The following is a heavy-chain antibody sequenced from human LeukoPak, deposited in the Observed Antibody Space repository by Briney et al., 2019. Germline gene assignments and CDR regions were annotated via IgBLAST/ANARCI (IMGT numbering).Heavy chain of an antibody. CDR1: GFTFSSYW. J-gene: IGHJ6*02. Sequence: PGGSLRLSCAASGFTFSSYWMAWVRQAPGKGLEWVANIKPDGSEGYYVDSLKGRFTISRDNAENSLYLQMNSLRAEDTAAYYCARAAVANPGDVWGQGTTVTVSS. CDR2: IKPDGSEG. CDR3: ARAAVANPGDV. D-gene: IGHD6-19*01. V-gene: IGHV3-7*04.